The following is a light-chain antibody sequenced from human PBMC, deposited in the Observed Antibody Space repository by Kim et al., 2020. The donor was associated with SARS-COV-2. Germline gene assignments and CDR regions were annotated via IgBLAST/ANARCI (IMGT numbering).Light chain of an antibody. CDR1: QNIGNH. J-gene: IGKJ4*01. Sequence: AYVGERVTITCRASQNIGNHLNWYQQRPGKVPKLLIHAASRLQSGVPSRFSGSGSGTDFTLTINNLQPEDFASYYCQQSYRVRALTFGGGTKLEI. CDR3: QQSYRVRALT. V-gene: IGKV1-39*01. CDR2: AAS.